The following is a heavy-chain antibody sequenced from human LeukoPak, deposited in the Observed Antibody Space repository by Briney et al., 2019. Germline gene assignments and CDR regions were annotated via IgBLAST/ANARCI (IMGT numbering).Heavy chain of an antibody. D-gene: IGHD3-22*01. CDR3: AKDFGDWYDSSGYYYYFDY. J-gene: IGHJ4*02. CDR2: ISGSGGST. Sequence: GSLRLSCAASGFTFSSYAMSWVRQAPGKGLEWVSAISGSGGSTHYADSVKGRFTISRDNSKNTLYLQMNSLRAEDTAVYYCAKDFGDWYDSSGYYYYFDYWGQGTLVTVSS. V-gene: IGHV3-23*01. CDR1: GFTFSSYA.